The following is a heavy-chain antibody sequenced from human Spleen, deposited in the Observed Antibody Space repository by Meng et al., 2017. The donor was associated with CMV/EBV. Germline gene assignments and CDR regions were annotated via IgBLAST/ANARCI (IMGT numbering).Heavy chain of an antibody. Sequence: GGSLRLSCAASGFTFSSYAMSWVRQAPGKGLEWVSGISSSGGSTYYADSVKGRFIISRDNSKNTLYLQMNSLRVEDTAVYYCAKGREGMDVWGQGTTVTVSS. CDR3: AKGREGMDV. D-gene: IGHD1-26*01. CDR1: GFTFSSYA. CDR2: ISSSGGST. J-gene: IGHJ6*02. V-gene: IGHV3-23*01.